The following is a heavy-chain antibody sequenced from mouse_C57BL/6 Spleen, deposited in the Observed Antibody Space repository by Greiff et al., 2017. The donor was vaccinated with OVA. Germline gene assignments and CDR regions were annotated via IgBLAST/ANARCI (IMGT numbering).Heavy chain of an antibody. CDR1: GYAFSSYW. D-gene: IGHD2-5*01. CDR2: IYPGDGDT. Sequence: QVHVKQSGAELVKPGASVKISCKASGYAFSSYWMNWVKQRPGKGLEWIGQIYPGDGDTNYNGKFKGKATLTADKSSSTAYMQLSSLTSEDSAVYFCARYGDYSNYWYFDVWGTGTTVTVSS. CDR3: ARYGDYSNYWYFDV. V-gene: IGHV1-80*01. J-gene: IGHJ1*03.